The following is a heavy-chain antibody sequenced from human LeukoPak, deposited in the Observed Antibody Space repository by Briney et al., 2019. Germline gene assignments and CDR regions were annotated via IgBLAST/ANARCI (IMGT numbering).Heavy chain of an antibody. J-gene: IGHJ4*02. V-gene: IGHV4-34*01. CDR3: ARNGDLCIDY. D-gene: IGHD4-17*01. CDR2: INHSGST. CDR1: GGSFSGYY. Sequence: PSETLSLTCAVYGGSFSGYYWSWIRQPPGKGLEWIGEINHSGSTNYNPSLKSRVTISVDTSKNQFSLKLSSVTAADTAVYYCARNGDLCIDYWGPGTLVTVSS.